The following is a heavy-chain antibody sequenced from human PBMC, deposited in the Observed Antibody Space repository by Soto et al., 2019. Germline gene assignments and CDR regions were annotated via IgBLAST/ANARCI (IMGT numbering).Heavy chain of an antibody. V-gene: IGHV3-33*01. CDR3: ARAPRMAPFDI. CDR1: GFIFSPYG. Sequence: QVQLVESGGGVVQPGRSLRLSCAASGFIFSPYGIHWVRQAPGKGLEWVALIRNDGSDKYYAESVTGRFTISRDNSKNIVYLQMNSLRAEDTALYFCARAPRMAPFDIWGQGTMVTVSS. CDR2: IRNDGSDK. J-gene: IGHJ3*02.